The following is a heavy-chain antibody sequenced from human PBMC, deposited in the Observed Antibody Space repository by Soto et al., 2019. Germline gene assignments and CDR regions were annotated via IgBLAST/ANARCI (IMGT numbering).Heavy chain of an antibody. J-gene: IGHJ4*02. D-gene: IGHD6-13*01. V-gene: IGHV3-23*01. CDR1: GFTFSSYA. CDR3: ARDYVEAALDY. CDR2: ISGSDGSA. Sequence: EVQLLESGGGLVQPGGSLRLSCAASGFTFSSYAMSWVRQAPGKGLEWVLGISGSDGSAYYADSVKGRFTISRDNSKNTLYLQMNSLRAEDTAVYYCARDYVEAALDYWGQGTLVTVSS.